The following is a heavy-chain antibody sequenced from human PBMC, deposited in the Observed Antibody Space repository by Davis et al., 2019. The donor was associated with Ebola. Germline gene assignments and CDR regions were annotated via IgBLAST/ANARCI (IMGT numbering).Heavy chain of an antibody. CDR1: GYSFTSYW. J-gene: IGHJ4*02. D-gene: IGHD2-2*01. CDR3: ARQGTTNWDS. V-gene: IGHV5-51*01. CDR2: IYPGDSDA. Sequence: GESLKISCKGSGYSFTSYWIAWVRQMPGKGLEWMGIIYPGDSDATYSPSFQGQVTFSVDKSIRTAYLHWNSLKASDTATYYCARQGTTNWDSWGQGTLVTVSS.